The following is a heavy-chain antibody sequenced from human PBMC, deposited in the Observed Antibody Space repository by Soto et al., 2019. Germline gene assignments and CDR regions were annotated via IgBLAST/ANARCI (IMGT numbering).Heavy chain of an antibody. V-gene: IGHV3-74*01. CDR3: ARDSQRQAIRYYMDV. D-gene: IGHD6-25*01. Sequence: GGSLRLSCAASGFTFSSYWMHWVRQAPGKGLVWVSRINSDGSSTSYADSVKGRFTISRDNAKNTLYLQMNSPRAEDTAVYYCARDSQRQAIRYYMDVWGKGTTVTVSS. J-gene: IGHJ6*03. CDR2: INSDGSST. CDR1: GFTFSSYW.